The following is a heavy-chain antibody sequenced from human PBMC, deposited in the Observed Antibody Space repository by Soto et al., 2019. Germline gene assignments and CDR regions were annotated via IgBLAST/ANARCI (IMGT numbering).Heavy chain of an antibody. CDR3: ARVNYSPAYYYYYGMDV. CDR2: ISAYNGNT. J-gene: IGHJ6*02. D-gene: IGHD4-4*01. Sequence: QVQLVQSGAEVKKPGASVKVSCKASGYTFTSYGISWVRQAPGQGLEWMGWISAYNGNTNYAQKLQGRVTMTTDTSTSTAYMELRSLRSDDTAVYYCARVNYSPAYYYYYGMDVWGQGTTVTVSS. V-gene: IGHV1-18*01. CDR1: GYTFTSYG.